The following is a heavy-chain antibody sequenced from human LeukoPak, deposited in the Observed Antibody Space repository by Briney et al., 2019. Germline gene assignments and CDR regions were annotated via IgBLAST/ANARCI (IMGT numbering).Heavy chain of an antibody. CDR2: IHQSGST. J-gene: IGHJ4*02. CDR1: GCSISSDNW. D-gene: IGHD3-22*01. V-gene: IGHV4-4*02. Sequence: PSGTLSLTCAVSGCSISSDNWWSWVRQPPGKGLEWVGEIHQSGSTNYNPSLKSRVTITVDKSKSQFSLKLGSVTAADTAVYYCARRNYYDSTGYYNNWGRGTLVTVSS. CDR3: ARRNYYDSTGYYNN.